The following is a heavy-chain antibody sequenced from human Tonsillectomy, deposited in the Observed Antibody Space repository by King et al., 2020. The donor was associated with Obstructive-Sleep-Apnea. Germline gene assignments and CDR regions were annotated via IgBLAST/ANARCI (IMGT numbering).Heavy chain of an antibody. J-gene: IGHJ5*02. V-gene: IGHV3-23*04. CDR2: ISCRCGST. Sequence: VQLVQSGGGLVQPGGSLRLSCAASGFTFSSYSMSWVRHAPGTGLEWVPSISCRCGSTYCADSVKGPFTSSRDNVKNTLYLQMNSLSAEDTAVYYCAKDLRDFRIGWFDPWGQGTLVTVSS. CDR3: AKDLRDFRIGWFDP. D-gene: IGHD3-3*01. CDR1: GFTFSSYS.